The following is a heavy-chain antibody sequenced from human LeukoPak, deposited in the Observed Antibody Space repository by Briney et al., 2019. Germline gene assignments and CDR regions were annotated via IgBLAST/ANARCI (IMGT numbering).Heavy chain of an antibody. CDR3: ARDRKIGYCSGGSCYFDY. V-gene: IGHV1-18*01. Sequence: ASVNVSCKASGYTFTSYGISWVRQAPGQGLEWMGWISSYNGNTHYAQKLQGRVTMTTDTSTSTAYMGLRSLRSDDTAVYYCARDRKIGYCSGGSCYFDYWGQGTLVTVSS. D-gene: IGHD2-15*01. CDR1: GYTFTSYG. CDR2: ISSYNGNT. J-gene: IGHJ4*02.